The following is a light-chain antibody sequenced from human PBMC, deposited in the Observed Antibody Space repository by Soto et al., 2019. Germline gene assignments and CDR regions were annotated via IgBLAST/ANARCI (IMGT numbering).Light chain of an antibody. CDR1: QTVSNNY. V-gene: IGKV3-20*01. Sequence: EIVLTQSPGTLSLSAGERATLSCRASQTVSNNYLAWYQQKTGQVPTVLLYGASNRATGIPDRFSGSGSGTDFTLTISRLEPEDFAVYYCQRYDTSPTFGQGTRVEIK. CDR3: QRYDTSPT. J-gene: IGKJ1*01. CDR2: GAS.